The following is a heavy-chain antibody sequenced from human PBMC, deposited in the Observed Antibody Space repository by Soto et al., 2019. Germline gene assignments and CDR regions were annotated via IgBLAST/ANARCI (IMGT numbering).Heavy chain of an antibody. CDR2: FNPILSMS. CDR3: ATSFGSGYRDFDY. CDR1: GDTFNFYT. D-gene: IGHD3-10*01. Sequence: QVQLVQSGAEVKKPGSSVKVSCKASGDTFNFYTINWVRQAPGLGLEWMGRFNPILSMSNSALRFQGRVTLTADKSTSTAYMVLSSLRSDDTAVYYCATSFGSGYRDFDYWGQGVLVTVSS. V-gene: IGHV1-69*02. J-gene: IGHJ4*02.